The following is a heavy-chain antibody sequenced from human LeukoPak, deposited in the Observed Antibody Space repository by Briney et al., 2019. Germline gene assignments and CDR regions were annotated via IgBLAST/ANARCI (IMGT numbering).Heavy chain of an antibody. D-gene: IGHD6-19*01. CDR3: ATGRQQWLVPKYFDY. V-gene: IGHV1-2*02. CDR1: GYSFTGYY. CDR2: INPNSGDT. Sequence: GASVKVSCKAFGYSFTGYYIHWVRQAPGQGLEWMGWINPNSGDTNYAQKFRGRVTMTRDTSISTAYMELSRLKSDDTAVYYCATGRQQWLVPKYFDYWGQGSLVTVSS. J-gene: IGHJ4*02.